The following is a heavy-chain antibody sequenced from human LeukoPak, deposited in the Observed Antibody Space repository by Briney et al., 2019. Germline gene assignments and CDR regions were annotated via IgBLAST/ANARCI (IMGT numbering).Heavy chain of an antibody. CDR3: ARHDHYAFDY. CDR1: GASISDYC. V-gene: IGHV4-59*08. CDR2: LYYSGNI. J-gene: IGHJ4*02. D-gene: IGHD4-17*01. Sequence: SETLSLTCTISGASISDYCWSWIRQPPGKGLEWIGCLYYSGNIDYNPSLKSRVTISVDTSKNQFSLRLTSVTAADTAVYYCARHDHYAFDYWGQGTLVTVSS.